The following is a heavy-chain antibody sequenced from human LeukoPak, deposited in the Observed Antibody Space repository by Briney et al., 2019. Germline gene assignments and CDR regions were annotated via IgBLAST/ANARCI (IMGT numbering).Heavy chain of an antibody. D-gene: IGHD3-22*01. CDR2: IYYSGST. V-gene: IGHV4-39*01. CDR1: GGSISSSSYY. J-gene: IGHJ4*02. Sequence: SETLSLTCTVSGGSISSSSYYWGWIRQPPGKGLEWIGCIYYSGSTYYNPSLKSRVTISVDTSKNQFSLKLSSVTAADTAVYYCARQDYYDSSGEGFDYWGQGTLVTVSS. CDR3: ARQDYYDSSGEGFDY.